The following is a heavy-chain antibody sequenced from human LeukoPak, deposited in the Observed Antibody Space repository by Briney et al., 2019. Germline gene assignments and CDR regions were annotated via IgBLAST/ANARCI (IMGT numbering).Heavy chain of an antibody. Sequence: ASVKVSCKASGYTFTGYYMHWVPQAPGQGLEWMGWINPNSGGTNYARNIKGRVTMTRDTYISTAYLELSRLRSDDTAVYYCARDQSISSSWYWDFQLWGQGTVVTVSS. D-gene: IGHD6-13*01. J-gene: IGHJ1*01. CDR1: GYTFTGYY. CDR2: INPNSGGT. CDR3: ARDQSISSSWYWDFQL. V-gene: IGHV1-2*02.